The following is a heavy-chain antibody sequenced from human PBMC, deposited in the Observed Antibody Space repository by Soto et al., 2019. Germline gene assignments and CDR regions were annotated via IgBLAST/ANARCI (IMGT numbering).Heavy chain of an antibody. V-gene: IGHV3-33*08. D-gene: IGHD3-22*01. J-gene: IGHJ4*02. CDR1: GFTFSSYG. Sequence: GGSLRLSCAASGFTFSSYGMHWVRQAPGKGLEWVAVIWYDGSNKYYADSVKGRFTISRDNSKNTRYLQMNSLRAEDTAGYYCARARDYDSSGYLDYWGQGTLVTVSS. CDR2: IWYDGSNK. CDR3: ARARDYDSSGYLDY.